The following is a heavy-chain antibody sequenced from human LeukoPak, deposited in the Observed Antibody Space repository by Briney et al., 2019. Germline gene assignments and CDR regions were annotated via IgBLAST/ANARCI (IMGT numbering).Heavy chain of an antibody. J-gene: IGHJ4*02. CDR2: ISSSGSTI. CDR1: GFTFSSYE. CDR3: ARNCGGDCYSPYYFDY. V-gene: IGHV3-48*03. D-gene: IGHD2-21*02. Sequence: GGSLRLSCAASGFTFSSYEMNWVRQAPGKGLEWVSYISSSGSTIYYADSVKGRFTISRDNAKNTLYLQMNSLRAEDTAVYYCARNCGGDCYSPYYFDYWGQGTLVTVSS.